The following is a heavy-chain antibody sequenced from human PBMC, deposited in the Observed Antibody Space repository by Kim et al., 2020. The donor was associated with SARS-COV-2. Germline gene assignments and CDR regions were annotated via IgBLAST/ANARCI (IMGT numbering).Heavy chain of an antibody. D-gene: IGHD4-17*01. CDR3: ARYLTVTTDYYCGMDV. V-gene: IGHV1-3*01. J-gene: IGHJ6*02. Sequence: KSQGRVTITRDTSGSTAYMELSSLRSEDTAVYYCARYLTVTTDYYCGMDVWGQGTTVTVSS.